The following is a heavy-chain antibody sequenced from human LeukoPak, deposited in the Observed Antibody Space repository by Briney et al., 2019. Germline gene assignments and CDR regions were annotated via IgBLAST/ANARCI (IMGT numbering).Heavy chain of an antibody. Sequence: GASVKVSCKASGYTFTSYRISWVRQAPGQGLEWMGWISAYNGNTNYAQKLQGRVTMTTDTSTSTAYMELRSLRSDDTAVYYCARDPREYYYDSSGYYALLPSDAFDIWGQGTMVTVSS. V-gene: IGHV1-18*01. J-gene: IGHJ3*02. CDR3: ARDPREYYYDSSGYYALLPSDAFDI. CDR1: GYTFTSYR. D-gene: IGHD3-22*01. CDR2: ISAYNGNT.